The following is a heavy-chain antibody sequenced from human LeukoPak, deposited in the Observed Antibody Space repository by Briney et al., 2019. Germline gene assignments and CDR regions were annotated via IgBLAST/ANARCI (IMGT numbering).Heavy chain of an antibody. J-gene: IGHJ4*02. D-gene: IGHD1-26*01. CDR2: ITGSGGST. Sequence: GGSLRLSCAASGFTFSSYAMSWVRQAPGKGLEWVSGITGSGGSTYYADSVKGRFTISRDNSKNTLYLQMNSLRAEDTAVYYCARDAEETRYSGSLDYWGQGTLVTVSS. CDR3: ARDAEETRYSGSLDY. CDR1: GFTFSSYA. V-gene: IGHV3-23*01.